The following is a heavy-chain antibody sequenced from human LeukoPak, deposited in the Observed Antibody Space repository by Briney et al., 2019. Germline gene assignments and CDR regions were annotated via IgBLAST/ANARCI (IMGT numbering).Heavy chain of an antibody. Sequence: SETLSLTCAVYGGSFSGYYWSWIRQPPGKGLEWIGEINHSGSTNYNPSLKSRVTISVDTSKNQFSLKLSSVTAADTPVYYCARGRYSYGYFDYWGQGTLVTVSS. CDR3: ARGRYSYGYFDY. CDR1: GGSFSGYY. CDR2: INHSGST. J-gene: IGHJ4*02. V-gene: IGHV4-34*01. D-gene: IGHD5-18*01.